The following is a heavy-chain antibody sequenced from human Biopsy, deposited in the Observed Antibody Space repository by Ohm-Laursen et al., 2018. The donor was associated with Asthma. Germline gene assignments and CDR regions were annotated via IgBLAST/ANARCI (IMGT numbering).Heavy chain of an antibody. Sequence: SETLSFTCAVSGGSICSGGLFWTWTRQPLGKGLEWFGDMFHRGTTHYITSLMSRVTISLDRSKNQFSLKLTSVTAVDTAVYYCARITSANYYYGMDVWGQGTTVTVSS. V-gene: IGHV4-30-2*01. D-gene: IGHD1-20*01. CDR1: GGSICSGGLF. CDR3: ARITSANYYYGMDV. CDR2: MFHRGTT. J-gene: IGHJ6*02.